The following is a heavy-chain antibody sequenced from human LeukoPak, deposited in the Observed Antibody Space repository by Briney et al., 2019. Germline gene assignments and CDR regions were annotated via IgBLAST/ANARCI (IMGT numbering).Heavy chain of an antibody. Sequence: GGSLRLSCAASGFTFSSYGMHWVRQAPGKGLEWVAVISYDGSNKYYADSVKGRFTISRDNSKNTLYLQMNSLRAEDTAVHYCAKDWPVDYVWGSYRYTSIDYWGQGTLVTVSS. CDR2: ISYDGSNK. CDR3: AKDWPVDYVWGSYRYTSIDY. CDR1: GFTFSSYG. J-gene: IGHJ4*02. V-gene: IGHV3-30*18. D-gene: IGHD3-16*02.